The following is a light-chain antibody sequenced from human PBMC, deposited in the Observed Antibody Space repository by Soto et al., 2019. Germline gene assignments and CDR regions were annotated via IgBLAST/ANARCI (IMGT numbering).Light chain of an antibody. CDR1: QDISNY. CDR2: DAS. V-gene: IGKV1-33*01. CDR3: KRPDGLPTP. J-gene: IGKJ5*01. Sequence: DIQMTQSPSSLSASVGDRVTITCRASQDISNYLNWYQQRPGKAPKLLIYDASNLERGVPSRFSETRSGTNFTSPSPTLQPEAFATNYGKRPDGLPTPFGQGKRRRL.